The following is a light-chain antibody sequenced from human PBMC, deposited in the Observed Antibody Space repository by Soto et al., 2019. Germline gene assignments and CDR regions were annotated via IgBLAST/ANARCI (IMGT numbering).Light chain of an antibody. V-gene: IGKV3-15*01. CDR3: QQYSNWPGRT. CDR2: STS. Sequence: EIVMTQSPATLSVSPGERATLSCRASQSVSTNLAWYQQKPGQAPRLLIYSTSTRATGVPARFSGSGSGTEFSLTISSLQSEDFAVYYCQQYSNWPGRTFGPGTKVDIK. CDR1: QSVSTN. J-gene: IGKJ3*01.